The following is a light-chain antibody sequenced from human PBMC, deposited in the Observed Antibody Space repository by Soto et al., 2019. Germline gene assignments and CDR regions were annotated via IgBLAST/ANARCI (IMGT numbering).Light chain of an antibody. V-gene: IGKV3-15*01. Sequence: EKEWTQSPSTMCVSLGERATLSYRASQSVSSYLAWYQQKPGQAPRLLIYGASTRATGIPARFSGSGSGTEFTLTISSLQSEDFEVYYCQQYNNWPRTFGQGTKVDIK. CDR3: QQYNNWPRT. CDR2: GAS. J-gene: IGKJ1*01. CDR1: QSVSSY.